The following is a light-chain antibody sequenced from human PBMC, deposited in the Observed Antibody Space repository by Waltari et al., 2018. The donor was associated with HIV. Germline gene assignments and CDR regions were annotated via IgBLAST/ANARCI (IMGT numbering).Light chain of an antibody. CDR1: HNITNS. CDR3: QQYYTYRT. CDR2: WAS. V-gene: IGKV1-5*03. Sequence: IQMTQSPSTLSASVGDIVTSTCRATHNITNSLAWYQVKPGNAPKLLTYWASSVATGVPSRFRGSGTGAAFTLTINSLQPDDFASYYCQQYYTYRTFGQGTKVEI. J-gene: IGKJ1*01.